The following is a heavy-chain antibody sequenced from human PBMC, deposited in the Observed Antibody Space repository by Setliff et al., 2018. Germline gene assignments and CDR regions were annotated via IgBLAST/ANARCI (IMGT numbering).Heavy chain of an antibody. J-gene: IGHJ6*02. CDR1: GGSIINSYY. CDR3: ARDGVFYAMDV. CDR2: ISTSGNT. D-gene: IGHD3-10*01. Sequence: PSETLSLTCTVSGGSIINSYYWSWVRQPAGKGLEWIGRISTSGNTDYNPSLKSRVTVSLDTSKNQFSLKLTSMTAADTALYYCARDGVFYAMDVWGHGTTVTVSS. V-gene: IGHV4-4*07.